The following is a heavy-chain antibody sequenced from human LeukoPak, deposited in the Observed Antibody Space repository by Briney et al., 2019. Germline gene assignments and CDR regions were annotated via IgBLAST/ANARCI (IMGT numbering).Heavy chain of an antibody. CDR3: ARQVGATIRDFDY. D-gene: IGHD1-26*01. CDR2: IYPGDSDT. J-gene: IGHJ4*02. Sequence: GESLKISCKGSGYSFTTYWIGWIRQMPGKGLEWMGIIYPGDSDTRYSPFFQGQVTISVDKSINTAYLQWSSPKASDTAMYYCARQVGATIRDFDYWGQGTLVTVSS. CDR1: GYSFTTYW. V-gene: IGHV5-51*01.